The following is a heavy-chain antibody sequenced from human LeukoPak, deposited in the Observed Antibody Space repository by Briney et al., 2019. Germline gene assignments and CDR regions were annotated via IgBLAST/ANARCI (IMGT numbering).Heavy chain of an antibody. V-gene: IGHV3-53*05. Sequence: PGGSLRLSCAASGFTVSSNYMSWVRQAPGKGLEWVSVIYSGGSTYYADSVKGRFTISRDNSKNTLYLQMNSLRAEDTAVYYCAKSYSSEAAAGTGGWYWPLDYWGQGTLVTVSS. CDR1: GFTVSSNY. J-gene: IGHJ4*02. CDR3: AKSYSSEAAAGTGGWYWPLDY. D-gene: IGHD6-13*01. CDR2: IYSGGST.